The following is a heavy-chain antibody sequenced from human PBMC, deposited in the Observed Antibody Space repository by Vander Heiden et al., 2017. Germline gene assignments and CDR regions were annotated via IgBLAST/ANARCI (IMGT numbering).Heavy chain of an antibody. V-gene: IGHV3-23*01. CDR1: GFTFSSYA. J-gene: IGHJ4*02. D-gene: IGHD5-12*01. Sequence: EVQLLESGGGLVQPGGSLRLSCAASGFTFSSYAMSWVRQGPGKGLEWVSAISGSGGSTYYADSVKGRFTISRDNSKNTLDLQMNRLRAEDTAVYYCEKDRRGYDDSFDYWGQGTLVTVSS. CDR3: EKDRRGYDDSFDY. CDR2: ISGSGGST.